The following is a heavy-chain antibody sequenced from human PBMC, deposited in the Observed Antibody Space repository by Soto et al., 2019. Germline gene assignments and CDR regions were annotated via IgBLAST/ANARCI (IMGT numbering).Heavy chain of an antibody. Sequence: GGSLRLSCAASGFTFSSYWMHWVRQAPGKGLVWVSRINSDGSSTYYADSVKGRFTISRDNSKNTLYLQMNSLRAEDTAVYYCAKLLGPDLGRGITMPALWGQGTLVTVSS. D-gene: IGHD3-3*01. CDR2: INSDGSST. CDR1: GFTFSSYW. CDR3: AKLLGPDLGRGITMPAL. J-gene: IGHJ4*02. V-gene: IGHV3-74*01.